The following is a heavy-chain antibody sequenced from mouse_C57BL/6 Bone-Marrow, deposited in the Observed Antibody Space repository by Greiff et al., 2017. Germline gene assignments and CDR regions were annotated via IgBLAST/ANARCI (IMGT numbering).Heavy chain of an antibody. J-gene: IGHJ2*01. CDR2: INPNNGGT. D-gene: IGHD2-4*01. V-gene: IGHV1-26*01. CDR3: AREGIYYDCYCDY. Sequence: VQLQQSGPELVKPGASVKISCKASGYTFTDYYMNWVKQSHGKSLEWIGDINPNNGGTSYNQKFKGKATLTVDKSSSTAYMELRSLTSEDSAVYYCAREGIYYDCYCDYWGQGTTLTVSS. CDR1: GYTFTDYY.